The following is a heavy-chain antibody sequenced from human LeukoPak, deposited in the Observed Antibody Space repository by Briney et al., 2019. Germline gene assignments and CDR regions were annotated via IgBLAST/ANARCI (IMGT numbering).Heavy chain of an antibody. D-gene: IGHD5-24*01. CDR3: ASLSEDGYPDY. Sequence: ASVKVSCKVSGYTLTELSMHWVRQAPGKGLEWMGGFDPEDGETIYAQKFQGRVTMTRDTSTSTVYMELSSLRSEDTAVYYCASLSEDGYPDYWGQGTLVTVSS. J-gene: IGHJ4*02. V-gene: IGHV1-24*01. CDR2: FDPEDGET. CDR1: GYTLTELS.